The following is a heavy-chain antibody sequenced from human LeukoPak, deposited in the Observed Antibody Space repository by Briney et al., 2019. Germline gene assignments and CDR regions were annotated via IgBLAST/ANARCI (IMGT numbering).Heavy chain of an antibody. D-gene: IGHD3-10*01. V-gene: IGHV4-31*11. Sequence: LSLTYAVCGRSLRSGGYQGSWGRQHPGTGLEWIGYIYYSGSPYYNPSLKSRVTISVDTSTTQFSLKLSSVTAADTALYYCARSGWVQGAPRYWGQGTLVTVSS. CDR1: GRSLRSGGYQ. J-gene: IGHJ4*02. CDR3: ARSGWVQGAPRY. CDR2: IYYSGSP.